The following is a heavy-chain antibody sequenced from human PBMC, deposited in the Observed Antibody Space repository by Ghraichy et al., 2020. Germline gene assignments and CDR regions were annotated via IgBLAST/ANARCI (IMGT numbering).Heavy chain of an antibody. V-gene: IGHV3-53*01. D-gene: IGHD2-15*01. Sequence: GGSLRLSCAASGFTVNSYYMSWVRQAPGKGLEWVSLLHSDSSTFYADSAKGRFNISRDSITNNLYLQMSSLGDEDTAIYYCARSVGGRLFDVWGQGTMVSVSS. CDR3: ARSVGGRLFDV. CDR2: LHSDSST. CDR1: GFTVNSYY. J-gene: IGHJ3*01.